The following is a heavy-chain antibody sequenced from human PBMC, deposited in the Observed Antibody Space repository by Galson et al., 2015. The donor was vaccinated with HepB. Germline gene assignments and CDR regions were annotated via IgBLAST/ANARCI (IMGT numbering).Heavy chain of an antibody. CDR1: GFTFNTYA. Sequence: SLRLSCAASGFTFNTYAMSWVRQAPGKGLEWVGRIKSKADGGTTDYAAPVKDRFTISRDDSKNTLYLQMNSLKTEDTAVYYCTTERIVVVPAAMGGGRWFDPWGQGTLVTVSS. CDR2: IKSKADGGTT. V-gene: IGHV3-15*01. J-gene: IGHJ5*02. D-gene: IGHD2-2*01. CDR3: TTERIVVVPAAMGGGRWFDP.